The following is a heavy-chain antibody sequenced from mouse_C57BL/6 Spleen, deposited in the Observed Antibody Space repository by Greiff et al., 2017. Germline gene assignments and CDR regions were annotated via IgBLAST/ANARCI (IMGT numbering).Heavy chain of an antibody. Sequence: EVQLQESGRGLVQPGGSLSISCAASGFSFTDYYMSWVRQPPGKALEWLGFIRNNANGYTTEYSASVKGRFTNSRDNSQSILYLQMNALRAEDSADYCGRRYYGKYDWYFDVWGTGTTVTVSS. D-gene: IGHD2-1*01. CDR3: RRYYGKYDWYFDV. CDR2: IRNNANGYTT. CDR1: GFSFTDYY. V-gene: IGHV7-3*01. J-gene: IGHJ1*03.